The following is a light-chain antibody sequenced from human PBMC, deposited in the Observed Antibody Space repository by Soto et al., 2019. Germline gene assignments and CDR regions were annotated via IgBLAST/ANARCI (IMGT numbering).Light chain of an antibody. Sequence: DIPMTQSPSTLSASVGDRVTITCRASESIDDWLAWYQQKPGKAPKLLIYTASSLQSGVPSSFSGSGSGTEFPLTISSLQPDDFATYYCQQYHRYITFGPGTRLEIK. V-gene: IGKV1-5*03. CDR1: ESIDDW. J-gene: IGKJ5*01. CDR3: QQYHRYIT. CDR2: TAS.